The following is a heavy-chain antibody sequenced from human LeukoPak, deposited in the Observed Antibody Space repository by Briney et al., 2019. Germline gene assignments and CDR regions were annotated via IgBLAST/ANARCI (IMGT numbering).Heavy chain of an antibody. CDR2: ITPVINSA. D-gene: IGHD1-26*01. V-gene: IGHV1-69*08. CDR3: TRVNLRGSQYNWFDP. J-gene: IGHJ5*02. Sequence: SVKVSCKTLGGTFRTHIFSWLRQAPGQGLEWMGKITPVINSAKYSQKFRDRLTITGDSSTGTAYMELSSLTPEDTALYYCTRVNLRGSQYNWFDPWGQGTLVIVSS. CDR1: GGTFRTHI.